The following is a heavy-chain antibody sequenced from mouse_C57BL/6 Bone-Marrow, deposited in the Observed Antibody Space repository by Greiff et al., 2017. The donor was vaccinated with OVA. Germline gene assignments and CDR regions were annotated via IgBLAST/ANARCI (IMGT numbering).Heavy chain of an antibody. CDR2: INPYNGGT. Sequence: EVQVVESGPVLVKPGASVKMSCKASGYTFTDYYMNWVKQSHGKSLEWIGVINPYNGGTSYNQKFKGKATLTVDKSSSTAYMELNSLTSEDSAVYYCASTVVADYYAMDYWGQGTSVTVSS. V-gene: IGHV1-19*01. J-gene: IGHJ4*01. CDR3: ASTVVADYYAMDY. CDR1: GYTFTDYY. D-gene: IGHD1-1*01.